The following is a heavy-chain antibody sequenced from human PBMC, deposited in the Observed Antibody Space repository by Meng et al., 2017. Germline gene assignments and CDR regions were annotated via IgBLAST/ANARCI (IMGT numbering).Heavy chain of an antibody. J-gene: IGHJ4*02. CDR1: GGSFSGYY. CDR3: ARRGIAARPFYY. D-gene: IGHD6-6*01. V-gene: IGHV4-34*01. Sequence: QVQRQQWGSGPLKPSETLSPTCAVYGGSFSGYYWSWIRQPPGKGLEWIGEINHSGSTNYNPSLKSRVTISVDTSKNQFSLKLSSVTAADTAVYYCARRGIAARPFYYWGQGTLVTVSS. CDR2: INHSGST.